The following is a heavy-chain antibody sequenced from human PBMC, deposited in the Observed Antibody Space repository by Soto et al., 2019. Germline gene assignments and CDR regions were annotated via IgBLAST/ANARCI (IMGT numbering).Heavy chain of an antibody. V-gene: IGHV1-46*01. CDR2: INPSGGST. CDR3: ARDLSGYSYGKGYYYGMDV. J-gene: IGHJ6*02. Sequence: ASVKVSCKASGYTFTSYYMHWVRQAPGQGLEWMGIINPSGGSTSYAQKFQGRVTMTRDTSTSTVYMELSSLRSEDTAVYYCARDLSGYSYGKGYYYGMDVWGQGTTVTVSS. D-gene: IGHD5-18*01. CDR1: GYTFTSYY.